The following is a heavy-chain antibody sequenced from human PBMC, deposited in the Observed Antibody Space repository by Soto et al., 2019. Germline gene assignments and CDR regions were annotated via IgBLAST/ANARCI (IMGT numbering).Heavy chain of an antibody. CDR2: IYPGDSDT. Sequence: PGESLKISCKVSGDICSNYWIGWVSKMPGKHLEWMGIIYPGDSDTTYSPSFQGRVTLSVDKSISTAYLQWTSLQASDTAMYYCARRDFYDSSGYPFDYWGQGTPVTVSS. V-gene: IGHV5-51*01. J-gene: IGHJ4*02. D-gene: IGHD3-22*01. CDR3: ARRDFYDSSGYPFDY. CDR1: GDICSNYW.